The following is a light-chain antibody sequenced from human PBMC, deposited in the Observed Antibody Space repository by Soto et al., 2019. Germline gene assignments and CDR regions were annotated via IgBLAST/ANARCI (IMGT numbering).Light chain of an antibody. J-gene: IGKJ4*01. CDR2: GAS. CDR1: QSVSNS. CDR3: QQYYTWSPLT. V-gene: IGKV3-15*01. Sequence: EIVMTQSPATLSVSPGERATLSCRASQSVSNSLAWYQQKPGQAPRLLIYGASTRATGIPARFSGSGSGTEFTLTISSLQSEDFAVYYCQQYYTWSPLTFGGGTKVETK.